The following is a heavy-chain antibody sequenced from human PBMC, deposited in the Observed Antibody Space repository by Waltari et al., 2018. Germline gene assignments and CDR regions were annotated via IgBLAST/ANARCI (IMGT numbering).Heavy chain of an antibody. D-gene: IGHD3-22*01. CDR3: AIQGRITMIVVGGDWFDP. CDR2: IIPILGIA. Sequence: VPLVQSGAEVKKPGSSVNVSCKAYGSTFSSSTIRWVRRAPGHGLEWMGRIIPILGIANYAQKFQGRVTITADKSTSTAYMELSSLRSEDTAVYYCAIQGRITMIVVGGDWFDPWGQGTLVTVSS. CDR1: GSTFSSST. J-gene: IGHJ5*02. V-gene: IGHV1-69*02.